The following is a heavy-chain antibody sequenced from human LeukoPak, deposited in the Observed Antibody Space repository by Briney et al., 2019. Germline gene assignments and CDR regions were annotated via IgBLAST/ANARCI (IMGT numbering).Heavy chain of an antibody. V-gene: IGHV3-21*01. CDR3: ARDVADCSGGSCYFRYYYYYGMDV. Sequence: GGALRLSCAASGFTFSSYSMNWVRQDPGKGLEWVSSISSSSSYIYYADSVKGRFTISRDNAKNSLYLQMNSLRAEDTAVYCCARDVADCSGGSCYFRYYYYYGMDVWGQGTTVTVSS. D-gene: IGHD2-15*01. CDR1: GFTFSSYS. CDR2: ISSSSSYI. J-gene: IGHJ6*02.